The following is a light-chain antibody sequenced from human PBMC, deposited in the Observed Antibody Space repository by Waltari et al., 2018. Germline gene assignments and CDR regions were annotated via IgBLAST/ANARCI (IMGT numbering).Light chain of an antibody. CDR3: QKYERLPAT. J-gene: IGKJ1*01. V-gene: IGKV3-20*01. Sequence: EIVLTQSPGTLSLSPGERATLPCRASQSVGRSLVWYQQKPGQAPRLLIYDAYTRATGIPDRFSGGGSGTDFSLTISRLEPEDFAVYYCQKYERLPATFGQGTKVEIK. CDR1: QSVGRS. CDR2: DAY.